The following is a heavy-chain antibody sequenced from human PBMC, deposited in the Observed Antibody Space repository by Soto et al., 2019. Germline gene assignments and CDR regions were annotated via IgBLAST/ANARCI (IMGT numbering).Heavy chain of an antibody. J-gene: IGHJ4*02. Sequence: QVQLQQWGAGLLKPSETLSLTCAVYGGSFSGYYWSWIRQPPGKGLAWIGEIYHSGSTNYNPSLKSRVTISVDTCKNQFSLKLSSVTAADTAVYYCARCRKGFGELLNDHWGQGTLVTVSS. CDR1: GGSFSGYY. CDR3: ARCRKGFGELLNDH. CDR2: IYHSGST. V-gene: IGHV4-34*01. D-gene: IGHD3-10*01.